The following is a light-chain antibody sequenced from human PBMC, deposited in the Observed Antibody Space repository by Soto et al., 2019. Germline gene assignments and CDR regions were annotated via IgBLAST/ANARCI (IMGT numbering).Light chain of an antibody. Sequence: QSALTQPPSPSGAPGQSVTISFPGTSSEVGGYNYVSWYQQYPGKAPKLMIFEVSKRPSGVPDRFSGSKSGNTASLTVSGLQTEDEADYYCSSYAGGNEVFGTGTKVTVL. CDR1: SSEVGGYNY. V-gene: IGLV2-8*01. J-gene: IGLJ1*01. CDR2: EVS. CDR3: SSYAGGNEV.